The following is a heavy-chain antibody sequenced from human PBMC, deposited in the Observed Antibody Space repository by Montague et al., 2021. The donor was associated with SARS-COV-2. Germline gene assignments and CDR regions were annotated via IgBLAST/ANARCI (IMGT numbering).Heavy chain of an antibody. D-gene: IGHD2-15*01. Sequence: SLRLSCAASGFTFSTYAMSWVRRAPGKGLEWVSAISGSGDKTYYADSVKGRFTISRDNSKNTVPLQMNSLRVEDTAVYYCAKDLFCSGGDCYFYGMDLWGQGTTVTVSS. CDR1: GFTFSTYA. CDR3: AKDLFCSGGDCYFYGMDL. J-gene: IGHJ6*02. V-gene: IGHV3-23*01. CDR2: ISGSGDKT.